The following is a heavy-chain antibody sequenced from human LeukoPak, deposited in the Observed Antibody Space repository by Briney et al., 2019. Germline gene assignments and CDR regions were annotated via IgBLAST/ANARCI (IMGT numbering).Heavy chain of an antibody. V-gene: IGHV4-34*01. J-gene: IGHJ4*02. CDR3: ARGRSYFDY. CDR1: GGSFSGYY. Sequence: SETLSLTCAVYGGSFSGYYWSWIRQPPGKGLEWIGEMNHSGSTNYNPSLKSRVTISVDTSKNQFSLKLSSVTAADTAVYYCARGRSYFDYWGQGTLVTVSS. CDR2: MNHSGST.